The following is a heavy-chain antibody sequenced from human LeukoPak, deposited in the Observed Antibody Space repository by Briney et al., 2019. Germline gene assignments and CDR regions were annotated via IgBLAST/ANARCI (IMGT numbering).Heavy chain of an antibody. J-gene: IGHJ4*02. D-gene: IGHD5-12*01. CDR1: GGSIGSSSYY. CDR3: ARHSGYSGYDFDY. V-gene: IGHV4-39*01. Sequence: SETLSLTCTVSGGSIGSSSYYWGWIRQPPGKGLEWIGSIYYSGSTYYSPSLKSRVTISVDTSKNQFSLKLSSVTAADTAVYYCARHSGYSGYDFDYWGQGTLVTVSS. CDR2: IYYSGST.